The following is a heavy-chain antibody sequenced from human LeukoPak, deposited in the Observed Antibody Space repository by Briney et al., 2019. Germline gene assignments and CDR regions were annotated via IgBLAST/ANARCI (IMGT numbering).Heavy chain of an antibody. CDR1: GFTFTKYI. V-gene: IGHV3-21*01. J-gene: IGHJ3*02. CDR2: ISSSSTYK. D-gene: IGHD6-19*01. CDR3: AKVYVAVATDAFDI. Sequence: GGSLRLSCAASGFTFTKYIMNWVRQAPGKGLEWVSSISSSSTYKYYADSVKGRFTISRDNSKNTLYLQMNSLRAEDTAVYYCAKVYVAVATDAFDIWGQGTMVTVSS.